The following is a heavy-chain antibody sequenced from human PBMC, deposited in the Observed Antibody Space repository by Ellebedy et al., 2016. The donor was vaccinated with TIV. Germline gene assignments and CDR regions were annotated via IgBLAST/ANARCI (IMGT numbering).Heavy chain of an antibody. J-gene: IGHJ3*02. CDR3: ATDGSYGDYRSPTHAFVM. Sequence: GGSLRLSCVGSGFSFRSYWMSWVRQAPGKGLEWVANMRQDGGDKYYVDSVKGRFTISRDNAKNSLYLQMNSLRAEDAAVYYCATDGSYGDYRSPTHAFVMWGQGTVVTVSS. V-gene: IGHV3-7*01. D-gene: IGHD4-17*01. CDR1: GFSFRSYW. CDR2: MRQDGGDK.